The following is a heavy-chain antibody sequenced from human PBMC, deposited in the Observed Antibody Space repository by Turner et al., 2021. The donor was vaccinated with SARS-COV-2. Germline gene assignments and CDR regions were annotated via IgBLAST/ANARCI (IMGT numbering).Heavy chain of an antibody. J-gene: IGHJ4*02. Sequence: QVQMVQSGAEVKKPGPSVKVSCKASGYTFISYGTSWVRQAPGQGLEWMGWITAYNGTTNYAQKLQGRVTMNTDTSTSTAYMELRSLRSDDTAVYYCARLGGGDRPGDYWGQGTWSPSPQ. V-gene: IGHV1-18*01. D-gene: IGHD2-21*01. CDR3: ARLGGGDRPGDY. CDR1: GYTFISYG. CDR2: ITAYNGTT.